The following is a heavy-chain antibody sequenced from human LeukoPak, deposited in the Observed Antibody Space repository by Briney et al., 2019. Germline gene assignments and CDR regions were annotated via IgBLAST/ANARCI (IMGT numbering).Heavy chain of an antibody. Sequence: KTGGSLRLSCAASGFTFSSYAMSWVRQAPGKGLEWVSTISGSGGSTYYADSVKGRFTISRDNSKNTFYLQMNSLGADDTAVYYCAKGSGSGWYGWYAPWGQGTLVTVSS. CDR1: GFTFSSYA. J-gene: IGHJ5*02. D-gene: IGHD6-19*01. CDR2: ISGSGGST. CDR3: AKGSGSGWYGWYAP. V-gene: IGHV3-23*01.